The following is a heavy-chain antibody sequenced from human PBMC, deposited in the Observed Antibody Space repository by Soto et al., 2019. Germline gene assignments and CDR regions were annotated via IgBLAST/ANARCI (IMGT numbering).Heavy chain of an antibody. V-gene: IGHV1-69*02. Sequence: SVKVSCKASGVTFSSYTISWVRQAPGQGLEWMGRIIPILGIANYAQKFQGRVTITADKSTSTAYMELSSLRSEDTAVYYCARVRSSSSWYFRSDFCGQGILVTVSS. D-gene: IGHD6-13*01. J-gene: IGHJ4*02. CDR3: ARVRSSSSWYFRSDF. CDR2: IIPILGIA. CDR1: GVTFSSYT.